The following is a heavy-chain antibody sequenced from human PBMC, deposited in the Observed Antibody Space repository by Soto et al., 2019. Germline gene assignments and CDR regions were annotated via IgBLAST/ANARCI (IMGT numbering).Heavy chain of an antibody. V-gene: IGHV2-5*02. CDR3: AHIPNYYQYDWFDP. D-gene: IGHD3-16*01. CDR1: GFSLTTRGVG. Sequence: QITLKESGPPLVKPTQTLTLTCTFSGFSLTTRGVGVGWICQPPGKALACLALIYWDDDKRYSPSLQSRLSTXKXPXXHQVVLTMTNVDPVDTATYYCAHIPNYYQYDWFDPWGQGTLVSVSS. J-gene: IGHJ5*02. CDR2: IYWDDDK.